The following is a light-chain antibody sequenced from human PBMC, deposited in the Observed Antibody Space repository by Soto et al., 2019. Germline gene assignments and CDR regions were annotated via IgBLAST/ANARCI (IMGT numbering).Light chain of an antibody. CDR1: QSISSSY. V-gene: IGKV3-20*01. J-gene: IGKJ2*01. CDR3: QFFGSSRYT. CDR2: GAS. Sequence: EIALTKSPGTLSLSPGERATLACRASQSISSSYLAWYQQKPGQAPRLLIYGASSRATGIPDKFSGSGSGTDFTLTISRLEPEDFAVYYCQFFGSSRYTFGQGTKLEIK.